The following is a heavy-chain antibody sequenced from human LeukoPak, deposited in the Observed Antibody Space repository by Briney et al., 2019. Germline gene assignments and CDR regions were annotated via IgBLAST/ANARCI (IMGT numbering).Heavy chain of an antibody. CDR2: INHSGST. CDR1: GFTFSDYY. D-gene: IGHD1-26*01. V-gene: IGHV4-34*01. J-gene: IGHJ4*02. CDR3: ARLPRAGSSIVGVSRKFYFDY. Sequence: GSLRLSCAASGFTFSDYYMSWIRQAPGKGLEWIGEINHSGSTNYNPSLQSRVTISVDTSKNQFSLKLSSVTAADTAVYYCARLPRAGSSIVGVSRKFYFDYWGQGTLVTVSS.